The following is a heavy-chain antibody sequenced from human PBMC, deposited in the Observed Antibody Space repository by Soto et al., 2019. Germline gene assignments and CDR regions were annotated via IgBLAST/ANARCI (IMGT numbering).Heavy chain of an antibody. V-gene: IGHV4-59*11. CDR3: ARATAMAPFDY. Sequence: SETLSLTCTVSGGSISSHYWSWIRQPPGKGLEWIGYGSYSGSTNYNPSLKSRVTISVDKSKNQFSLKLSSVTAADTAVYYCARATAMAPFDYWGQGTLVTVSS. CDR2: GSYSGST. CDR1: GGSISSHY. J-gene: IGHJ4*02. D-gene: IGHD5-18*01.